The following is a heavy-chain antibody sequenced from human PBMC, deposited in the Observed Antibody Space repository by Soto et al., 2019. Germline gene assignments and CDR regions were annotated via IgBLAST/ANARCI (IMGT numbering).Heavy chain of an antibody. D-gene: IGHD3-16*01. CDR3: ARIPAVPVSLGWFDP. CDR1: GFSITTSY. V-gene: IGHV4-59*08. CDR2: IRYTGTI. J-gene: IGHJ5*02. Sequence: QVQLQQSGPGLVKPSETLSLTCTVSGFSITTSYWSWFRQSPGKGLEWIAYIRYTGTIKYNPSLNSRLTMSANPSKKQISHGLTSVTVAVTVVYYCARIPAVPVSLGWFDPWGQGTVVTVTS.